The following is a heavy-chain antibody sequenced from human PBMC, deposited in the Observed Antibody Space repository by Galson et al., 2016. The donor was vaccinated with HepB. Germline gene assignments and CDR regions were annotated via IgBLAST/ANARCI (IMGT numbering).Heavy chain of an antibody. CDR3: ARGSWAPFES. CDR1: GFRFSSVW. CDR2: LSFDGSAR. V-gene: IGHV3-74*01. J-gene: IGHJ5*01. Sequence: SLRLSCAASGFRFSSVWMHWVRQAPGKGLVWVSGLSFDGSARRYADSVKSRFTISRDNAKNQLYLEMTSLSAEDTAVYYCARGSWAPFESWGQGTLVTVSS. D-gene: IGHD3-10*01.